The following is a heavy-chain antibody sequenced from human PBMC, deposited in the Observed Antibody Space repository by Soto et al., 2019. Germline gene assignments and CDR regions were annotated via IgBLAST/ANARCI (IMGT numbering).Heavy chain of an antibody. CDR3: ARILDCWSGYYFSY. D-gene: IGHD3-3*01. J-gene: IGHJ4*02. Sequence: SGPTLVNRTHTLTLTCTFSGFSLSTSGVAVGWIRQAPRKAPDWLAFIFWDDDKRYSPSLENRLTITKDTSKNQVVLTMTNMDRMAPATYYCARILDCWSGYYFSYLGRGTRVNVSS. CDR2: IFWDDDK. CDR1: GFSLSTSGVA. V-gene: IGHV2-5*02.